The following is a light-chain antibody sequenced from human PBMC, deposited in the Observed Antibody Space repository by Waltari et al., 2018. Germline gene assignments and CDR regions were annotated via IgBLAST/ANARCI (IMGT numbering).Light chain of an antibody. J-gene: IGKJ3*01. CDR2: GAS. V-gene: IGKV3-15*01. CDR1: KSVSSN. Sequence: EIVMTPSPATLSVSTGERATLSCRASKSVSSNLAWYQQKPGQAPRLLIYGASTRATGIPARFSGSGSGTEFTLTISSLQSEDFAVYYCQQYNNWPPSITFGPGTKVDIK. CDR3: QQYNNWPPSIT.